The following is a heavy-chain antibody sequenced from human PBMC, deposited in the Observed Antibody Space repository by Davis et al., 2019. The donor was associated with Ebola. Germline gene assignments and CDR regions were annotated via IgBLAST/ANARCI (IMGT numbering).Heavy chain of an antibody. Sequence: PGGSLRLSCEASGFIVSNSYMSWVRQPPGKGLEWVSVIYSGGITYYADSVKGRFTISRDNSKNTLYLQMNSLRAEDTAVYYCAKVPQGIVVVPYYFDYWSQGTLVTVSS. V-gene: IGHV3-53*01. D-gene: IGHD3-22*01. CDR1: GFIVSNSY. J-gene: IGHJ4*02. CDR3: AKVPQGIVVVPYYFDY. CDR2: IYSGGIT.